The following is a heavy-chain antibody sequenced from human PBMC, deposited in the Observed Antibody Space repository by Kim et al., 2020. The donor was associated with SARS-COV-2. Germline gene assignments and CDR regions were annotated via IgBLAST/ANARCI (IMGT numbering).Heavy chain of an antibody. CDR2: IYPGDSDT. CDR3: ARLKRWLHYPRDNFDY. D-gene: IGHD5-12*01. J-gene: IGHJ4*02. Sequence: GESLKISCKGSGYSFTSYWIGWVRQMPGKGLEWMGIIYPGDSDTRYSPSFQGQVTISADKSISTAYLQWSSLKASDTAMYYCARLKRWLHYPRDNFDYWGQGTLVTVSS. V-gene: IGHV5-51*01. CDR1: GYSFTSYW.